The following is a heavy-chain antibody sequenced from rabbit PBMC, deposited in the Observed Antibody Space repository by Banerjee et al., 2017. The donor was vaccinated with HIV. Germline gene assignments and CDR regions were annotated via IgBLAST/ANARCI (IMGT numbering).Heavy chain of an antibody. Sequence: EESGGDLVQPEGSLTLTCTASGFSFSSSQWICWVRQAPGKGLEWIACIYAGSSGSTYYASWAKGRFTISKTSSTTVTLQMTSLTAADTATYFCARDAGYAGSNLWGQGTLVTVS. J-gene: IGHJ4*01. V-gene: IGHV1S45*01. CDR2: IYAGSSGST. D-gene: IGHD4-2*01. CDR1: GFSFSSSQW. CDR3: ARDAGYAGSNL.